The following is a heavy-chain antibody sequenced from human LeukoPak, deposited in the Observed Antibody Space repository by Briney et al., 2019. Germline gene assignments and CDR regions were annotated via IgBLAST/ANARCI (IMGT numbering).Heavy chain of an antibody. D-gene: IGHD3-10*01. V-gene: IGHV3-43D*03. J-gene: IGHJ4*02. CDR3: AKDMAAYYYASGNIDY. Sequence: GGSLRLSCAASGFTFDDYAMHWVRQAPGKGLEWVSLISWDGGSTYYADSVKGRFTISRDNSKNSLYLQMNSLRAEDTALYYCAKDMAAYYYASGNIDYWGQGTLGTVSS. CDR1: GFTFDDYA. CDR2: ISWDGGST.